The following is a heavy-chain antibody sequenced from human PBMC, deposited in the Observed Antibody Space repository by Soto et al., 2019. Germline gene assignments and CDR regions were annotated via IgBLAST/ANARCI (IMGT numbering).Heavy chain of an antibody. CDR1: GGSISSSNW. J-gene: IGHJ2*01. Sequence: QVQLQESGPGLVKPSGTLSLTCAVSGGSISSSNWWSGVRQPPGKGLEWIGEIYHSGSTNYNPSLKSRVTIPVDKSKDQFSLKLSSVTAADTAVYYCARGGAAMVGYFGLWGRGTLVTVSS. CDR2: IYHSGST. D-gene: IGHD5-18*01. V-gene: IGHV4-4*02. CDR3: ARGGAAMVGYFGL.